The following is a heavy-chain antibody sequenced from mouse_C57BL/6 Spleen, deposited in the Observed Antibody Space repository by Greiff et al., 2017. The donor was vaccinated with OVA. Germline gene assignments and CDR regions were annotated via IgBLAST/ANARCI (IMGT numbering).Heavy chain of an antibody. CDR1: GYTFTSYW. CDR2: IDPSDSET. D-gene: IGHD3-1*01. CDR3: ARWGYDDAY. J-gene: IGHJ3*01. V-gene: IGHV1-52*01. Sequence: QVQLQQPGAELVRPGSSVKLSCKASGYTFTSYWMHWVKQRPIQGLEWIGNIDPSDSETHYNQKFKDKATLTVDKSSSTAYMQPSSLASEDSAVYYCARWGYDDAYWGQGTLVTVSA.